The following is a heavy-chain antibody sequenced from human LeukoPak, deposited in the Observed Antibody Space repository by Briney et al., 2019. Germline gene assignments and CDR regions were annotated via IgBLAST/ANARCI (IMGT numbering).Heavy chain of an antibody. CDR3: ARDRAAQGLGFDP. V-gene: IGHV1-69*05. CDR1: GGTFSSYA. J-gene: IGHJ5*02. Sequence: ASVKVSCKASGGTFSSYAISWVRQAPGQGLEWMGGIIPIFGTANYAQKFQGRVTITTDESTNTAYMELSSLRSEDTAVYYCARDRAAQGLGFDPWGQGTLVTVSS. D-gene: IGHD6-6*01. CDR2: IIPIFGTA.